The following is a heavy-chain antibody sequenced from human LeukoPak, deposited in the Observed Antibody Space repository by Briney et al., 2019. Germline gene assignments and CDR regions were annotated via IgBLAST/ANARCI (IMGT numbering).Heavy chain of an antibody. J-gene: IGHJ6*02. CDR1: GLFFSSYG. CDR3: AKSTRVNSRDYGMDV. CDR2: TSYDGTNK. D-gene: IGHD1-7*01. V-gene: IGHV3-30*18. Sequence: GGSLRLSCAASGLFFSSYGMHWVRQAPGKGLEWVAGTSYDGTNKFYGDSVKGRFTISRDNSQNTLCLQMDSLRAEDTAVYYCAKSTRVNSRDYGMDVWGQGTTVTVFS.